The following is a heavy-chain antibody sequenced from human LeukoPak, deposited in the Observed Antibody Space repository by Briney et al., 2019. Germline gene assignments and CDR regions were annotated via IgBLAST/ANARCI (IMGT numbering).Heavy chain of an antibody. Sequence: KPGGSLRLSCAASGFTFSSYSMNWVRQAPGKGLEWVSSISSSSSYIYYADSAKGRFTISRDNAKNSLYLQMNSLRAEDTAVYYCARDEEQWLIDYWGQGTLVTVSS. J-gene: IGHJ4*02. D-gene: IGHD6-19*01. CDR2: ISSSSSYI. CDR3: ARDEEQWLIDY. CDR1: GFTFSSYS. V-gene: IGHV3-21*01.